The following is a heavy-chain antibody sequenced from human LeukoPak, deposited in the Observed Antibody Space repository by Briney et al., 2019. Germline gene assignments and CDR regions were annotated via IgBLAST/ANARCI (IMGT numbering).Heavy chain of an antibody. V-gene: IGHV1-18*01. J-gene: IGHJ4*02. CDR3: ARDSRIARNEYGSGSQR. D-gene: IGHD3-10*01. CDR2: ISAYNGNT. Sequence: ASVKVSCKASGYTFTSYGISWVRQAPGQGLEWMGWISAYNGNTNYAQKLQGRVTMTTDTSTSTAYMELRSLRSDDTAVYYCARDSRIARNEYGSGSQRWGQGTLVTVSS. CDR1: GYTFTSYG.